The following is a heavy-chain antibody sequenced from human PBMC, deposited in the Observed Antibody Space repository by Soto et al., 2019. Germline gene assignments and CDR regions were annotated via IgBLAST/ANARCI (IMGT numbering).Heavy chain of an antibody. J-gene: IGHJ3*02. CDR1: GGSISSSSYY. V-gene: IGHV4-39*01. CDR2: IYYSGST. D-gene: IGHD3-10*01. Sequence: SETLSLTCTVSGGSISSSSYYWGWIRQPPGKGLEWIGSIYYSGSTYYNPSLKSRVTISVDTSKNQFSLKLSSVTAADTAVYYCARGQDPAPLRHAFDIWGQGTMVTVSS. CDR3: ARGQDPAPLRHAFDI.